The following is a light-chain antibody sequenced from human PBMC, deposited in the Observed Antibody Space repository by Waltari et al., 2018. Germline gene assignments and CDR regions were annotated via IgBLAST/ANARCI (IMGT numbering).Light chain of an antibody. V-gene: IGLV2-14*01. Sequence: QSALTQPASVSGSLGQSITLSCTGTTRDIGSYNSVSWYQQYPGKAPKLIIYEVTNRPSGVSYRFSGSKSGNTASLTISRLQGQDEADYYCSSFTTTSTSVFGTGTKVSVL. J-gene: IGLJ1*01. CDR2: EVT. CDR1: TRDIGSYNS. CDR3: SSFTTTSTSV.